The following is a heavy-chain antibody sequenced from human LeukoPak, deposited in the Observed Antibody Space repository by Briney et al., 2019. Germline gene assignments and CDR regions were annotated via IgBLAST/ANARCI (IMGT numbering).Heavy chain of an antibody. V-gene: IGHV3-30*18. CDR3: AKEYISGFDT. J-gene: IGHJ5*02. CDR1: GFTFSSYG. CDR2: ISHDGNNK. Sequence: SLRLSCAASGFTFSSYGMHWVRQAPGKGLEGVAIISHDGNNKYYADSVKGRFTISRDNSKNTLYLQMNSLRAEDTAVYYCAKEYISGFDTWGQGALLTVSS. D-gene: IGHD3-9*01.